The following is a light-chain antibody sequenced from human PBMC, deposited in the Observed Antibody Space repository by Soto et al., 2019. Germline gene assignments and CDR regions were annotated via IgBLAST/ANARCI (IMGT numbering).Light chain of an antibody. CDR1: QSISTI. CDR3: QQYIKWPRT. CDR2: GAS. J-gene: IGKJ2*01. V-gene: IGKV3-15*01. Sequence: EIVMTQSPATLSVSPGERATLSCRASQSISTILAWYQQRPDQTPRLLMYGASTRAAGIPARFSGSGSGTEFTLTISSLQSEDFAVYYCQQYIKWPRTFGQGTKLEIK.